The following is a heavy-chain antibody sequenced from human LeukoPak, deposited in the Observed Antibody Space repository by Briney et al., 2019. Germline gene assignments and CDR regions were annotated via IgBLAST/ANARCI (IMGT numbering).Heavy chain of an antibody. Sequence: GGSLRLSCAASGFTFSSYAMSWVRQAPGKGLEWVSAISGSGGSTYYADSVKGRFTISRDNAKNSLYLQMNSLRAEDTAVYYCAREGIVGATFYYYYYMDVWGKGTTVTVSS. D-gene: IGHD1-26*01. CDR3: AREGIVGATFYYYYYMDV. CDR1: GFTFSSYA. CDR2: ISGSGGST. V-gene: IGHV3-23*01. J-gene: IGHJ6*03.